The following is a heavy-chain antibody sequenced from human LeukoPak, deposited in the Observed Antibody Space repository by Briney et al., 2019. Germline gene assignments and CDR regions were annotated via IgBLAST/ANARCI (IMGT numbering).Heavy chain of an antibody. Sequence: GGSLRLSCEVSGFLVNRNYMNWIRQAPGKGLEWVSVIYDGGSRYYADSVKGGFTISRDTSKNTVYLEMNGLRVDDTAVYYCANGSSAYYFESWGQGTLVTVSA. D-gene: IGHD6-6*01. V-gene: IGHV3-53*01. CDR2: IYDGGSR. J-gene: IGHJ4*02. CDR3: ANGSSAYYFES. CDR1: GFLVNRNY.